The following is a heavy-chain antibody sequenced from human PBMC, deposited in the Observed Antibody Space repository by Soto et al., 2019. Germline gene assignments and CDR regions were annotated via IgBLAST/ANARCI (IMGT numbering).Heavy chain of an antibody. Sequence: TSETLSVTCTVAGGSISGYYWSWIRQPPGKGLEWIGYIHYSGSTDYNPSLKSRVTISLDTSKSQFSLKLRSVSAADTAVYYCARGPSGDKVDYWGQGIQVTVSS. V-gene: IGHV4-59*08. CDR3: ARGPSGDKVDY. J-gene: IGHJ4*02. D-gene: IGHD7-27*01. CDR2: IHYSGST. CDR1: GGSISGYY.